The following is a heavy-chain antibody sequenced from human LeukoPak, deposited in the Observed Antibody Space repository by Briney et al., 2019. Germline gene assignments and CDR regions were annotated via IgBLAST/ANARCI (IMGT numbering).Heavy chain of an antibody. V-gene: IGHV3-74*01. CDR1: QFTFSNYA. CDR2: INSDGSST. D-gene: IGHD6-19*01. J-gene: IGHJ4*02. Sequence: PGGSLRLSCAASQFTFSNYAMSWVRQAPGKGLVWVSRINSDGSSTSYADSVKGRFTISRDNAKNTLYLQMNSLRAEDTAVYYCAREWLAFDYWGQGTLVTVSS. CDR3: AREWLAFDY.